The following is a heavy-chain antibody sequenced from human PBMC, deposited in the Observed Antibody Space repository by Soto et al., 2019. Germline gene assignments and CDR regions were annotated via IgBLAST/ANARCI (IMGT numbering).Heavy chain of an antibody. V-gene: IGHV3-7*03. CDR1: GFTFSSYW. J-gene: IGHJ5*02. CDR3: ARDPGRTMVRGVIIISHWFDP. CDR2: IKQDGSEK. Sequence: EVQLVESGGGLVQPGGSLRLSCAASGFTFSSYWMSWVRQAPGKGLEWVANIKQDGSEKYYVDSVKGRFTISRDNAKNSLYLQMNSLRAEDTAVYYCARDPGRTMVRGVIIISHWFDPWGQGTLVTVSS. D-gene: IGHD3-10*01.